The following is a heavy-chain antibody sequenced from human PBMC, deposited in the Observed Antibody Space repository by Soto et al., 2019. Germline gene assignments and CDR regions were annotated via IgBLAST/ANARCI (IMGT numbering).Heavy chain of an antibody. J-gene: IGHJ4*02. Sequence: SETLSLTCAVSGSSISSGYYWGWIRQPPGKGLEWIGSIYHSGSTYYNPSLKSRVTISVDTSKNQFSLKLSSVTAADTAVYYCARKNLYWSGGSCPSSRIDYWGQGTLVTVSS. CDR3: ARKNLYWSGGSCPSSRIDY. CDR1: GSSISSGYY. D-gene: IGHD2-15*01. CDR2: IYHSGST. V-gene: IGHV4-38-2*01.